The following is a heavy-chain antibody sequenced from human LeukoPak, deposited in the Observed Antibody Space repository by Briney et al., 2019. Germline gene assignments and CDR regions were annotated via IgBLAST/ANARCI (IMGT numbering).Heavy chain of an antibody. V-gene: IGHV1-69*13. CDR2: IIPIFGTA. J-gene: IGHJ4*02. CDR1: GGTFSSYA. Sequence: GASVKVSCKASGGTFSSYAISWVRQAPGQGLEWMGGIIPIFGTANYAQKFQGRVTITADESTSTAYMELSSLRSEDTAVYYCARQARLDMVRGVIPYFDYWGQGTLVTVSS. D-gene: IGHD3-10*01. CDR3: ARQARLDMVRGVIPYFDY.